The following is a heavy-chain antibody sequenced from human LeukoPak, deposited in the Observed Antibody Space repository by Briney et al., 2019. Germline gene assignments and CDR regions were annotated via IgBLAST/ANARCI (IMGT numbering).Heavy chain of an antibody. CDR1: GYTFTGYY. D-gene: IGHD3-10*01. CDR2: INPNSGGT. CDR3: ARDTVRRGSGSYYISYYYYMDV. J-gene: IGHJ6*03. Sequence: GASVKVSCKASGYTFTGYYMHWVRQAPGQGLEWMGWINPNSGGTNYAQKFQGRVTMTRDTSISTAYMELSRLRSDDTAVYYRARDTVRRGSGSYYISYYYYMDVWGKGTTVTVSS. V-gene: IGHV1-2*02.